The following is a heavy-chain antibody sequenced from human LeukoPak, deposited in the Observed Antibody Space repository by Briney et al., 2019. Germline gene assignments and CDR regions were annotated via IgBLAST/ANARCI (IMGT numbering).Heavy chain of an antibody. CDR3: ARGGRGTYFDYFDY. J-gene: IGHJ4*02. CDR2: TSSSSAYI. CDR1: GFAFSTYS. D-gene: IGHD1-26*01. V-gene: IGHV3-21*01. Sequence: PGGSLRLSCAASGFAFSTYSMNWVRQAPGKGLEWVSSTSSSSAYIYYADSVQGRFTISRDSAKNSLYLQMNSLRAEDTAVYYCARGGRGTYFDYFDYWGQGTLVTVSS.